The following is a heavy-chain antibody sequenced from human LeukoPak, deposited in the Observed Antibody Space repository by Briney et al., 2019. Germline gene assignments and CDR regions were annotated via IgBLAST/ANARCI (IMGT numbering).Heavy chain of an antibody. CDR3: TSRGDGYNNFDY. Sequence: GGSLRLSCAASGFTFRDSVMHWVRRASGKGLEWVGRIRSKDNNYATTYAESVKGRFTIPRDDSKNMAYLQMNSLKTEDTALYYCTSRGDGYNNFDYWGQGTLVTVSS. D-gene: IGHD5-24*01. CDR1: GFTFRDSV. J-gene: IGHJ4*02. V-gene: IGHV3-73*01. CDR2: IRSKDNNYAT.